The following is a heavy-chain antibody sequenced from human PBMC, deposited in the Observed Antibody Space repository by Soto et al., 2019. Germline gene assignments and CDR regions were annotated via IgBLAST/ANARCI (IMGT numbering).Heavy chain of an antibody. Sequence: AAVQVSFKGSGYTFTAYSIHWVRQAPGQGRAWMGWINPNSGGTKYPQKSQGRVTMTRDTSISTAYMELSWLTSDDTAVFYCARDWNYGMDVWGQGTTVTVSS. CDR1: GYTFTAYS. CDR3: ARDWNYGMDV. V-gene: IGHV1-2*02. D-gene: IGHD1-1*01. J-gene: IGHJ6*02. CDR2: INPNSGGT.